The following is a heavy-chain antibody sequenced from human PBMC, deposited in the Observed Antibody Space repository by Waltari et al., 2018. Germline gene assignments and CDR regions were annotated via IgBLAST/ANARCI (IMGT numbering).Heavy chain of an antibody. V-gene: IGHV4-59*01. Sequence: QVQLQESGPGLVRPWEPLSLPCPCPRPPIKSYYCTWLRQPPGKGLEWIGYFHDSGSTDYNPSLRGRVTISGDTSNKQFSLKLNSLTAADTAVYFCARVPGPRDAIDIWGRGTMVTVSS. CDR1: RPPIKSYY. D-gene: IGHD3-10*01. CDR2: FHDSGST. CDR3: ARVPGPRDAIDI. J-gene: IGHJ3*02.